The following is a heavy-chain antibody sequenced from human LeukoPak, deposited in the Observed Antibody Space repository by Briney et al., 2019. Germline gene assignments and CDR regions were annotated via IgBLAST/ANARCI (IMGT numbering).Heavy chain of an antibody. J-gene: IGHJ6*02. CDR3: ARHRGAIVVVPAATSTNFYGMDV. V-gene: IGHV5-51*01. CDR2: IYPGDSDT. CDR1: GYSFTSYW. Sequence: GESLKISCKGSGYSFTSYWIGWVRQMPGKGPEWMGIIYPGDSDTRYSPSFQGQVTISADKSISTAYLQWSSLKASDTAMYYCARHRGAIVVVPAATSTNFYGMDVWGQGTTVTVSS. D-gene: IGHD2-2*01.